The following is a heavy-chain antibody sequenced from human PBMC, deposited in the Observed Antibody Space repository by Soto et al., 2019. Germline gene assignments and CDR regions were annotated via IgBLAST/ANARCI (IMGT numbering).Heavy chain of an antibody. V-gene: IGHV3-23*01. J-gene: IGHJ3*02. CDR1: GFTFSSYS. D-gene: IGHD1-7*01. CDR3: ARCMQVNWNYDAFHI. Sequence: GGSLRLSCTASGFTFSSYSMSWVRQAPGKGLEWVSHITASGGTTYYADSVKGRFTISRDSSRNTLYLQMNSLRAEDTALYYCARCMQVNWNYDAFHIWGQGTMVTVSS. CDR2: ITASGGTT.